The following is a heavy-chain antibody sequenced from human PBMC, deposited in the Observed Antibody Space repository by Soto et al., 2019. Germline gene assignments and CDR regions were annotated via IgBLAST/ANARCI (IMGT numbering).Heavy chain of an antibody. D-gene: IGHD2-21*02. Sequence: PGGSLRLSCAAAGFSVSTSHISWVRQAPGKGLEWVSVIYSGGATHYAVSVKGRLIISRDKSKNTVDLQMNSLRAEDTAVYYCAKKSLTNCGGDCYLDAFDIWGQGTMVTVSS. CDR2: IYSGGAT. CDR1: GFSVSTSH. V-gene: IGHV3-53*01. J-gene: IGHJ3*02. CDR3: AKKSLTNCGGDCYLDAFDI.